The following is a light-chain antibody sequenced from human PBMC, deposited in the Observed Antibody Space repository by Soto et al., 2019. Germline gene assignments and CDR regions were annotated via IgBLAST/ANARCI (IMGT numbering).Light chain of an antibody. CDR3: QQSDSLPLT. Sequence: DIQMTQSPSSLSASVGDRVTITCRASQDISNYLNWYQQRPGKAPKLLIYDASNLERGVPSRFSGTRSGTHFTFAFTSLQPEDVATYYCQQSDSLPLTFGQGTRLEI. CDR2: DAS. J-gene: IGKJ5*01. V-gene: IGKV1-33*01. CDR1: QDISNY.